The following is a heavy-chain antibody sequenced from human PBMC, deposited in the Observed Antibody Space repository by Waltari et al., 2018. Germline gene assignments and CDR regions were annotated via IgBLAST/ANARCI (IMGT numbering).Heavy chain of an antibody. CDR1: GGSISSSNW. Sequence: QVQLQESGPGLVKPSGTLSLTCAVSGGSISSSNWWSWVRQPPGKGLEWIGEIYHSGSTNYNPSLKSRVTISVDKSKNQFSLKLSSVTAADTAVYYCARDSFPLTVTRRTRGGFDPWGQGTLVTVSS. J-gene: IGHJ5*02. D-gene: IGHD4-17*01. CDR2: IYHSGST. CDR3: ARDSFPLTVTRRTRGGFDP. V-gene: IGHV4-4*02.